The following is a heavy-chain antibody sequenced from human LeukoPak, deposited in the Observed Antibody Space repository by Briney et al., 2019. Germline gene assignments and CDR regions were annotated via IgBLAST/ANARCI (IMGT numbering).Heavy chain of an antibody. CDR3: TTDHGYPGYIDL. J-gene: IGHJ2*01. CDR2: IRSKTDGGTT. D-gene: IGHD1-1*01. CDR1: GLTFSNAW. V-gene: IGHV3-15*01. Sequence: GGSLRLSCAASGLTFSNAWMSWVRQAPGKGLEWVGRIRSKTDGGTTDYAAPVKGRFTFSRDDSKNTLYLQMNSLKTDDTAVYYCTTDHGYPGYIDLWGRGTLATVSS.